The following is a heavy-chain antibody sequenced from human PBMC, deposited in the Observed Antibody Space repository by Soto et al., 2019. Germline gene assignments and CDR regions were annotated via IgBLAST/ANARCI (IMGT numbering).Heavy chain of an antibody. CDR3: TGEVASGY. J-gene: IGHJ4*02. CDR2: ISRDGGTK. Sequence: QVQLVESGGGVVQPGRSLRLSCAVSGFTVRTYGMHWVRQAPGKGMEWVAVISRDGGTKYYADYVKGRFTISRDNSRNTLFMEMNSLRGDDMAVYYCTGEVASGYWGQGTLVTGSS. D-gene: IGHD3-10*01. CDR1: GFTVRTYG. V-gene: IGHV3-30*03.